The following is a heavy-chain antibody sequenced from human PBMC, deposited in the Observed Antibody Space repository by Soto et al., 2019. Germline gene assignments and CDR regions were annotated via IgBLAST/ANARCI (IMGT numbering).Heavy chain of an antibody. Sequence: PVGSLRLSCAASGFTFSDYLMTWVRQAPGKGLEWVANIKEDGSEKFYVDSVKGRFTISRDNAKNLLYLQMNSLRAEDTAVYYCARANSGSYFERDYWGQGTLVTVSS. V-gene: IGHV3-7*04. CDR2: IKEDGSEK. CDR3: ARANSGSYFERDY. CDR1: GFTFSDYL. D-gene: IGHD1-26*01. J-gene: IGHJ4*02.